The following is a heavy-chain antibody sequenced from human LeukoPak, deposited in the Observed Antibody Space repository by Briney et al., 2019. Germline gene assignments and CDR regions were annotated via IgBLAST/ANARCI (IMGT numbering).Heavy chain of an antibody. J-gene: IGHJ6*03. CDR2: ISSSGGTI. Sequence: PGGSLRLSCAASGFTFSDYYMNWIRQAPGKGLEWVSYISSSGGTIYYADSVKGRFTISRDNSKNTLYLQMNSLRAEDTAVYYCARDLGAPYYYYYYMDVWGKGTTVTVSS. V-gene: IGHV3-11*04. CDR3: ARDLGAPYYYYYYMDV. D-gene: IGHD1-26*01. CDR1: GFTFSDYY.